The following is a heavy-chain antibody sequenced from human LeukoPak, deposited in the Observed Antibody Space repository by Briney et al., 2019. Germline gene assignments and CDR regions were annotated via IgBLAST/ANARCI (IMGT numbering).Heavy chain of an antibody. CDR1: GFTYSSFT. D-gene: IGHD6-6*01. CDR2: ISSSSSYI. J-gene: IGHJ4*02. CDR3: ARDPGAYSSSPIDY. Sequence: GGSLRLSCAASGFTYSSFTMNWVRQAPWKGLEWVSSISSSSSYIYSADSVKGRFTISRDNARNSLYLRMNSLRAEDTAVYYCARDPGAYSSSPIDYWGQETLVTVSS. V-gene: IGHV3-21*01.